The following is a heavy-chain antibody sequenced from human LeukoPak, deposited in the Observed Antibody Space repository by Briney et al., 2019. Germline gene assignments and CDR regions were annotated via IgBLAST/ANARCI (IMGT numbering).Heavy chain of an antibody. Sequence: SGTLSLTCTVSGDFITAYYWSWIRQPPGKGLEWIGYVYYSGSTEYNLSLRSRVTISLEMSKQQFSLNLTSVTAADTAVYYCASNTGTVFDYWGQGALVTVSS. D-gene: IGHD7-27*01. CDR2: VYYSGST. J-gene: IGHJ4*02. CDR1: GDFITAYY. V-gene: IGHV4-59*01. CDR3: ASNTGTVFDY.